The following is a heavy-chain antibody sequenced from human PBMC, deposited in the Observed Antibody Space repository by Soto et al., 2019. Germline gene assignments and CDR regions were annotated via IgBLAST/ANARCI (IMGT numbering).Heavy chain of an antibody. CDR2: IYYSGST. J-gene: IGHJ4*02. CDR3: ARPILGSTDFDY. Sequence: SETLSLTCTVSGGSISSSTYSWGWIRQPPGKGLEWIGSIYYSGSTYYNPSLRSRVTISVDTSKNQFSLKLNSVTAAATAVYYCARPILGSTDFDYWGQGTLVTVSS. V-gene: IGHV4-39*01. D-gene: IGHD1-26*01. CDR1: GGSISSSTYS.